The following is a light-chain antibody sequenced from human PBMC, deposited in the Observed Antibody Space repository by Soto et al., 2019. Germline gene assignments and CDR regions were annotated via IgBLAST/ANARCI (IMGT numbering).Light chain of an antibody. CDR1: QTISSW. J-gene: IGKJ1*01. CDR2: KAS. CDR3: QHYNSSSEA. V-gene: IGKV1-5*03. Sequence: DIQMTQSPSTLSASVGDRVTITCRASQTISSWLAWYQQKPGKAPKLLIYKASTLKSGVLSRFSGSGAGTEFTRTISSLQPDDFATDYCQHYNSSSEAFGQGTKVDIK.